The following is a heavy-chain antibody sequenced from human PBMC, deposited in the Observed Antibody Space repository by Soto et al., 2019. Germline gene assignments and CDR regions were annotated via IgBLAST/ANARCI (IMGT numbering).Heavy chain of an antibody. CDR1: GFSISSGYF. Sequence: WETLSLTCAVSGFSISSGYFWGWIRQPPGKGPEWLGSIYHSGTTYYNPSVKGRVTISVDTSRNQFSLKMSSVTAADTAVYYCARDSSGYYWFDPWGQGTLVTVSS. J-gene: IGHJ5*02. CDR2: IYHSGTT. D-gene: IGHD3-22*01. CDR3: ARDSSGYYWFDP. V-gene: IGHV4-38-2*02.